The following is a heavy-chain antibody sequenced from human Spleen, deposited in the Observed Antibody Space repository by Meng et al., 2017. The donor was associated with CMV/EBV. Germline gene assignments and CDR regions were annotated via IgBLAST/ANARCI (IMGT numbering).Heavy chain of an antibody. CDR2: ISAYNGNT. V-gene: IGHV1-18*01. Sequence: ASVKVSCKASGYTFTNYGISWVRQAPGQGLEWMGWISAYNGNTNYAQKLQGRVTMTTDTSTSTAYMELRSLRSDDTAVYYCARAPGSGSYGDDAFDIWGQGTMVTVS. J-gene: IGHJ3*02. D-gene: IGHD1-26*01. CDR1: GYTFTNYG. CDR3: ARAPGSGSYGDDAFDI.